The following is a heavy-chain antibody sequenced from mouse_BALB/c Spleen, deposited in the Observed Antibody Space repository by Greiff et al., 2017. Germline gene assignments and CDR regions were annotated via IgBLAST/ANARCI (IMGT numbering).Heavy chain of an antibody. V-gene: IGHV3-6*02. CDR3: ARQRYDYAMDY. Sequence: EVQVVESGPGLVKPSQSLSLTCSVTGYSITSGYYWNWIRQFPGNKLEWMGYISYDGSNNYNPSLKNRISITRDTSKNQFFLKLNSVTTEDTATYYCARQRYDYAMDYWGQGTSVTVSS. D-gene: IGHD2-14*01. J-gene: IGHJ4*01. CDR2: ISYDGSN. CDR1: GYSITSGYY.